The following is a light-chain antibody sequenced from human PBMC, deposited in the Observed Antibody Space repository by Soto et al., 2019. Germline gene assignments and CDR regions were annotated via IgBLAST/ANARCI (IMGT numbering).Light chain of an antibody. Sequence: DIQMTQSPSSLSASVGDRVTITCRESQSISNYLNWYQQKPGKAPKLLIYAASRLQTGVPSRFSGSGSGTDFTLTISRLQPEDFATYYCQQSYSTPVAFGQGTKVEIK. CDR2: AAS. V-gene: IGKV1-39*01. J-gene: IGKJ1*01. CDR3: QQSYSTPVA. CDR1: QSISNY.